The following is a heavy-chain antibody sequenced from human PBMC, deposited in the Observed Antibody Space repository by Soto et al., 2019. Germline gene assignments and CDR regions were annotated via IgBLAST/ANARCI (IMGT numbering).Heavy chain of an antibody. CDR3: ARDLGIAAASYWFDP. D-gene: IGHD6-13*01. CDR2: ISYDGSNK. J-gene: IGHJ5*02. Sequence: GGSLRLSCAASGFTFSSYAMHWVRQAPGKGLEWVAVISYDGSNKYYADSVKGRFTISSDNSKNTLYLQMNSLRAEDTAVYYCARDLGIAAASYWFDPWGQGTLVTVSS. V-gene: IGHV3-30-3*01. CDR1: GFTFSSYA.